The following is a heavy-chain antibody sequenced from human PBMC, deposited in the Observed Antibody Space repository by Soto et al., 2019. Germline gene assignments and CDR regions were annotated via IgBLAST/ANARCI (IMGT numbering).Heavy chain of an antibody. CDR1: GGSLSPNY. CDR3: ARLGAYCQSLDP. CDR2: IYYGETT. Sequence: QVHLQESRPGLVKPSETLSLTCTVSGGSLSPNYWSWIRQPPGKGLEWIGYIYYGETTTNNPSLNSRFIISIAASKTHCSLTLRSVPAAHAAVYYWARLGAYCQSLDPWGQGILVTVSS. D-gene: IGHD3-16*01. J-gene: IGHJ5*02. V-gene: IGHV4-59*08.